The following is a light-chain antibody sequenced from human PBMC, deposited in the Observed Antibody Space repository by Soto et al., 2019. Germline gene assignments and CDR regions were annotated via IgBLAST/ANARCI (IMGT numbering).Light chain of an antibody. CDR1: QDINNR. J-gene: IGKJ1*01. CDR3: LHVKNFPRT. Sequence: DIQMTQAPSSVSASVGDRVTITCRASQDINNRVAWFQQRPGRAPKYLIQAASILQSGFPSRFSATGSGTDFTLTIDSLQPEDFATYYCLHVKNFPRTFGQGTKLEI. V-gene: IGKV1-12*01. CDR2: AAS.